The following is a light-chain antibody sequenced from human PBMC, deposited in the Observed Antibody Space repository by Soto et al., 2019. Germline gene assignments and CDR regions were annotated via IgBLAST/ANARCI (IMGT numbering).Light chain of an antibody. V-gene: IGLV2-14*01. J-gene: IGLJ2*01. CDR2: EVS. CDR3: SSYTSSSTLEV. Sequence: QSALTQPASVSGSPGQSITISCTGTSSDVGGYNYVSWYQQHPGKAPKHMIYEVSNRPSGVSNRFSGSKSGNTASLTISGLQAEDEADYYCSSYTSSSTLEVFGGGTKLTVL. CDR1: SSDVGGYNY.